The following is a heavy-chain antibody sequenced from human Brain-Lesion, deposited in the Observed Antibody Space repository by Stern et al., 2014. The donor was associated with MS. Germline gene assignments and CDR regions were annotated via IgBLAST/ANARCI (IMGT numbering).Heavy chain of an antibody. CDR1: GYSFTSYW. CDR2: IYPGESDN. CDR3: ATPAAGGSIDY. J-gene: IGHJ4*02. D-gene: IGHD6-13*01. Sequence: QLVQSGAEVKQPGESLKLSCKGSGYSFTSYWIGWVRQMPGKGLEWMGIIYPGESDNKYNPAFQSQVTIPTDKSNSTRYLQWSSLKASDTAMYYCATPAAGGSIDYWGQGTLVTVSS. V-gene: IGHV5-51*01.